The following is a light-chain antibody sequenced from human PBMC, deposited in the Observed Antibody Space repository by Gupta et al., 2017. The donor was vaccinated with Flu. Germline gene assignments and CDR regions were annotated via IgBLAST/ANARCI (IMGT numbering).Light chain of an antibody. CDR2: EAS. Sequence: SSLSASVGDRLTITCQASQDISNYIDWYKQKPGKAPDLLIREASHWQTGVPSRFGGIGSGKQFTFTISSRQPEDFASYYCRQYDARPPHTFGEGT. V-gene: IGKV1-33*01. CDR3: RQYDARPPHT. CDR1: QDISNY. J-gene: IGKJ2*01.